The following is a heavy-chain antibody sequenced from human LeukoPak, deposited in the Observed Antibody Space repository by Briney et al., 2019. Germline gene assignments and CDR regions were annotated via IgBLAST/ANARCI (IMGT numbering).Heavy chain of an antibody. V-gene: IGHV3-33*01. J-gene: IGHJ5*02. CDR2: IWYDGSNK. D-gene: IGHD3-16*01. Sequence: GGSLRLSCAASGFTFSSYGMHWVRQAPGKGLEWVAVIWYDGSNKYYADSVRGRFTISRDNSKNMVYLQMNSLRAEDTAVYYCVRWYDSKGFDPWGQGTLVTVSS. CDR3: VRWYDSKGFDP. CDR1: GFTFSSYG.